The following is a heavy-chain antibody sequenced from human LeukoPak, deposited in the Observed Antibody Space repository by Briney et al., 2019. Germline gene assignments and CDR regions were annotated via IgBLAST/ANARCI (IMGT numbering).Heavy chain of an antibody. Sequence: GGSLRLSCAASGFTFSDYYMSWIRQAPGKGLEWVSHISSFSNFRSYADSVKGRFTISRDNAKNSLYLQVNSLRAEDTAVYYCASHPSWNDVRLGYWGQGTLVTVSS. D-gene: IGHD1-1*01. CDR2: ISSFSNFR. CDR1: GFTFSDYY. J-gene: IGHJ4*02. CDR3: ASHPSWNDVRLGY. V-gene: IGHV3-11*03.